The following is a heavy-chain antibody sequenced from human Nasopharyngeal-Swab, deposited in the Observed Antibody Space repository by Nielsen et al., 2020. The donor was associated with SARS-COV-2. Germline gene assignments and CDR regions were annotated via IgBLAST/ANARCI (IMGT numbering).Heavy chain of an antibody. CDR2: INHSGST. D-gene: IGHD5-18*01. CDR3: AREGRIIQLWSGGFDP. V-gene: IGHV4-34*01. J-gene: IGHJ5*02. Sequence: WIRQPPGKGLWWNGEINHSGSTNYNPSLKSRVTISVDTSKNQFSLKLSSVTAEDTAVYYCAREGRIIQLWSGGFDPWGQGTLVTVSS.